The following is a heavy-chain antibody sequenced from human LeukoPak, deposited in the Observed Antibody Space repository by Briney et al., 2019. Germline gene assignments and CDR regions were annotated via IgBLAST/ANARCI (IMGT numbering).Heavy chain of an antibody. V-gene: IGHV3-64D*09. D-gene: IGHD6-19*01. Sequence: GGSLRLSCSASGFTFSNYAMHWVRQAPGKGLEYVSAISGTGGSTYYANSVKGRFTISRDNSKNTLFLQMSSLRPEDTAVYYCVNGGVAVARYWGQGTLVTVSS. J-gene: IGHJ4*02. CDR3: VNGGVAVARY. CDR2: ISGTGGST. CDR1: GFTFSNYA.